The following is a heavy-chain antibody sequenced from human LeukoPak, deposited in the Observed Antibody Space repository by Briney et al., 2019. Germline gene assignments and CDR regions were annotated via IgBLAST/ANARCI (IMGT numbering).Heavy chain of an antibody. CDR1: GYTFTGYY. D-gene: IGHD3-22*01. V-gene: IGHV1-2*02. CDR3: ARERNYYDSSGYYHVFDY. CDR2: INPNSGGT. J-gene: IGHJ4*02. Sequence: ASVKVSCKASGYTFTGYYMHWVRQAPGQGLEWMGWINPNSGGTNYAQKFQGRVTMTRDTPISTAYMELSRLRSDDTAVYYCARERNYYDSSGYYHVFDYWGQGTLVTVSS.